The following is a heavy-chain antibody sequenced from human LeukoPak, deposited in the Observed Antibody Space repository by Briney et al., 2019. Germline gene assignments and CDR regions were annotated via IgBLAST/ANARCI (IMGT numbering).Heavy chain of an antibody. D-gene: IGHD3-10*01. J-gene: IGHJ4*02. V-gene: IGHV3-33*01. CDR2: ISYDGSNK. CDR3: AREGYYATIDY. Sequence: GGSLRLSCAASGFTFSSYGMHWVRQAQGKGLEWVAVISYDGSNKYYADSVKDRFTFSRDISKNTLYLYLQMNSLRSEDTAVYYCAREGYYATIDYWGQGTLVTVSS. CDR1: GFTFSSYG.